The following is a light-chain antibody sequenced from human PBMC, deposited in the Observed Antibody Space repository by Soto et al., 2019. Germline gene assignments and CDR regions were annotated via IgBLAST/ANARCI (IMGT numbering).Light chain of an antibody. CDR1: QSFSSW. Sequence: DIQMTQSPSTLSASVGDRVNITCRASQSFSSWVAWYQQKPGKAPKLLIYKASTLEGGVPSRFSGSGSGREYTLTINSLQPDDFATYYCQQYSSYSLTFGGGTKVEMK. CDR3: QQYSSYSLT. CDR2: KAS. J-gene: IGKJ4*01. V-gene: IGKV1-5*03.